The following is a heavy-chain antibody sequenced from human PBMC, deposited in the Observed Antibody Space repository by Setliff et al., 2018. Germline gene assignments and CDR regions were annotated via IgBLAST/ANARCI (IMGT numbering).Heavy chain of an antibody. V-gene: IGHV4-34*01. Sequence: SETLSLTCGVFGESFSGFHWSWIRQPPGKGLEWIGEINHSGNTNYNPSLKSRVTISLDTSESEFSLKLSPVTAADTAVYYCARERRFCIGSGCYSGNYYYYMDVWGKGTTVTVSS. CDR3: ARERRFCIGSGCYSGNYYYYMDV. CDR1: GESFSGFH. CDR2: INHSGNT. J-gene: IGHJ6*03. D-gene: IGHD2-15*01.